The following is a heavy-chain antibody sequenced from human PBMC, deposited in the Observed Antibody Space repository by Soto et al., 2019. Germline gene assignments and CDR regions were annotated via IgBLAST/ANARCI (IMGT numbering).Heavy chain of an antibody. Sequence: ASVKVSCKASGYTFTGYYMHWVRQAPGQGLEWMGWINPNSGGTNYAQKFQGWVTTTRDTSISTAYMELSRLRSDDTAVYYCARDRCSGGSCYSFAFDIWGQGTMVTVSS. CDR2: INPNSGGT. CDR3: ARDRCSGGSCYSFAFDI. J-gene: IGHJ3*02. D-gene: IGHD2-15*01. V-gene: IGHV1-2*04. CDR1: GYTFTGYY.